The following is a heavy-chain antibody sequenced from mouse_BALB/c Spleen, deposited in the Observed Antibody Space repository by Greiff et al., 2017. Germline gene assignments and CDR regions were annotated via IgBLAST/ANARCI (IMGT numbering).Heavy chain of an antibody. J-gene: IGHJ2*01. V-gene: IGHV7-3*02. D-gene: IGHD6-1*01. CDR2: IRNKANGYTT. CDR1: GFTFTDYY. CDR3: ARDMQLFDY. Sequence: EVHLVESGGGLVQPGGSLRLSCATSGFTFTDYYMSWVRQPPGKALEWLGFIRNKANGYTTEYSASVKGRFTISRDNSQSILYLQMNTLRAEDSATYYCARDMQLFDYWGQGTTLTVSS.